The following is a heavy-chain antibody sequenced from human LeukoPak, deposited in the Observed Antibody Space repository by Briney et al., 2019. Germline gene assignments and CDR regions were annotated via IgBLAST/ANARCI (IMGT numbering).Heavy chain of an antibody. CDR3: ARQPITTGTKVFDY. J-gene: IGHJ4*02. CDR1: GYTFTTYW. CDR2: IYPGDSDT. V-gene: IGHV5-51*01. Sequence: GESLKISCKGSGYTFTTYWMAWVRQMPGKGLEWMGIIYPGDSDTRYSPSFQGQVTISADKSISTAYLQWSSLKASDTAMYYCARQPITTGTKVFDYWGQGTLVTVSS. D-gene: IGHD1-1*01.